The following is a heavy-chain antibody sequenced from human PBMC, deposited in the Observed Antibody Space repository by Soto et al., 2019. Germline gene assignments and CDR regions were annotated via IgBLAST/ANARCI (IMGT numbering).Heavy chain of an antibody. V-gene: IGHV4-34*01. Sequence: QVQLHQWGAGLLKPSETLSLTCAVYGGSFSGYYFSWIRQPPGKGLEWIGEINHSGSTHYNPSLKSRVTISIATSKNHFSLKLSSVTAADTVIYYCATKEGSGWSFDYWGQGTLVTVSS. D-gene: IGHD6-13*01. CDR1: GGSFSGYY. CDR3: ATKEGSGWSFDY. CDR2: INHSGST. J-gene: IGHJ4*02.